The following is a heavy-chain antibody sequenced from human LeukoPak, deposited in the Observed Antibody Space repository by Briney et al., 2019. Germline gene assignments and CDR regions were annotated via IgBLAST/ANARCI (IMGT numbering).Heavy chain of an antibody. CDR1: GGSISSGDYY. Sequence: SETLSLTCTVSGGSISSGDYYWSWIRQPPGKGLEWIGYIYYSGSTNYNPSLKSRVTISVDTSKNQFSLKLSSVTAADTAVYYCARRTAARHGPRMLVDYWGQGTLVTVSS. CDR2: IYYSGST. V-gene: IGHV4-61*08. J-gene: IGHJ4*02. D-gene: IGHD6-6*01. CDR3: ARRTAARHGPRMLVDY.